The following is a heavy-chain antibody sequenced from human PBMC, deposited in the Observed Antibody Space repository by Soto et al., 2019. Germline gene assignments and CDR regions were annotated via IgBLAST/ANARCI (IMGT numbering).Heavy chain of an antibody. CDR3: AGEYCSGGSCYLTAGWFDP. CDR2: IIPIFGTA. CDR1: GGTFSSYA. V-gene: IGHV1-69*13. D-gene: IGHD2-15*01. Sequence: SVKVSCKASGGTFSSYAISWVRQAPGQGLEWMGGIIPIFGTANYAQKFQGRVTITADESTSTAYMELSSLRSEDTAVYYCAGEYCSGGSCYLTAGWFDPWGQGTLVTVSS. J-gene: IGHJ5*02.